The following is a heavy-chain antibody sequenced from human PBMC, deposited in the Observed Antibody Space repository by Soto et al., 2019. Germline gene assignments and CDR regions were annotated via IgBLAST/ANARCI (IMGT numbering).Heavy chain of an antibody. Sequence: EVQLVESGGGLVQPGGSLRLSCAASGFSFSSSTMNWVRQAPGKGLEWVSYISTRSGTIYYADSVKGRCTISRDTAKNSLYLQMNSLRDEDTAVYYCAGDLRYYHDRGVYLNRDYGGQGTLGTVSS. CDR2: ISTRSGTI. J-gene: IGHJ4*02. V-gene: IGHV3-48*02. D-gene: IGHD3-22*01. CDR1: GFSFSSST. CDR3: AGDLRYYHDRGVYLNRDY.